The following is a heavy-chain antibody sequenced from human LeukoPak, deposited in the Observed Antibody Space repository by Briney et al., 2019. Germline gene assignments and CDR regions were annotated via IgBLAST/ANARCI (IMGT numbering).Heavy chain of an antibody. CDR1: GFTFSSYG. J-gene: IGHJ4*02. CDR2: IRYDGSNK. CDR3: AREFTFFGYSSSWSFDY. D-gene: IGHD6-13*01. V-gene: IGHV3-30*02. Sequence: PGGSLRLSCAASGFTFSSYGMHWVRQAPGKGLEWVAFIRYDGSNKYYADSVKGRFTISRDNAKNSLYLQMNSLRAEDTALYYCAREFTFFGYSSSWSFDYWGQGTLVTVSS.